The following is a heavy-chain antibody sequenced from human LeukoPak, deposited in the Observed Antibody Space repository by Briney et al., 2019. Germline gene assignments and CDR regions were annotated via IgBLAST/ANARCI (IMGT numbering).Heavy chain of an antibody. CDR3: ARGGSATYLLNWLGP. D-gene: IGHD3-10*01. V-gene: IGHV4-59*01. J-gene: IGHJ5*02. CDR2: ISYSGNI. CDR1: GGSISSYY. Sequence: PSETLSLTCTVSGGSISSYYWSWIRQSPGKRLEWIGYISYSGNINYNPSLKSRVTISMYTSKNQFSLKLTSVTTTDTAVYYCARGGSATYLLNWLGPWGQGTLVTVSS.